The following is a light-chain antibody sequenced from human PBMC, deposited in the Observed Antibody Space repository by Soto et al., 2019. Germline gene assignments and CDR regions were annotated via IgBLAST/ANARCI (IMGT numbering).Light chain of an antibody. V-gene: IGKV1-9*01. J-gene: IGKJ3*01. CDR2: AAS. CDR3: QKYNSAPLT. CDR1: QGIASY. Sequence: QLTQSPSSLSASVGDRVTITCRASQGIASYLAWYQQKPGQAPNLLIYAASTLQSGVPSRFSGSGSGTDFTLTISSLQPEDFATYYCQKYNSAPLTFGPGTEWISN.